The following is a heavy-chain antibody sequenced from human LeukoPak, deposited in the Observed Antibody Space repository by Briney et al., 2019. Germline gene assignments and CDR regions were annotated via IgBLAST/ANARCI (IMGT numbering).Heavy chain of an antibody. Sequence: SQTLSLTCTVSGGSISRGSYYWSWIRQPSGKGLEWIGRIYSSGSTNYKPSLKSRVSLSVDTSKNQFSLKLSSVTAADTAVYYCARAVGFYGSGSYYNLYWYFDNWGQGILVTVSS. V-gene: IGHV4-61*02. CDR2: IYSSGST. D-gene: IGHD3-10*01. CDR3: ARAVGFYGSGSYYNLYWYFDN. CDR1: GGSISRGSYY. J-gene: IGHJ4*02.